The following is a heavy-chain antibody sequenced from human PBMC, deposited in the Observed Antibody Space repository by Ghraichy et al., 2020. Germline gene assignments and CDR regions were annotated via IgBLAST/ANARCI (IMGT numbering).Heavy chain of an antibody. Sequence: SETLSLTCTVSGGSISSYYWSWIRQPPGKGLEWIGYIYYSGSTNYNPSLKSRVTISVDTSKNQFSLKLSSVTAADTAVYYCARDRGDSSGYDAFDIWGQGTTVTVSS. V-gene: IGHV4-59*01. CDR1: GGSISSYY. J-gene: IGHJ3*02. CDR2: IYYSGST. CDR3: ARDRGDSSGYDAFDI. D-gene: IGHD3-22*01.